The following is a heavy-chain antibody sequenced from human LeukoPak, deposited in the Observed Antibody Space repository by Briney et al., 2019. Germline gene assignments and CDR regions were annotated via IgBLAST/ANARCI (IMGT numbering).Heavy chain of an antibody. CDR1: GGSFSGYY. Sequence: KPSETLSLTCAVYGGSFSGYYWSWIRQPPGKGLEWIGEINHSGSTNYNPSLKSRVTISVDTSKNQFSLKLSSVTAADTAVYYCARRRYYYDSSGYFNYWGQGTLVTVCS. D-gene: IGHD3-22*01. CDR2: INHSGST. CDR3: ARRRYYYDSSGYFNY. V-gene: IGHV4-34*01. J-gene: IGHJ4*02.